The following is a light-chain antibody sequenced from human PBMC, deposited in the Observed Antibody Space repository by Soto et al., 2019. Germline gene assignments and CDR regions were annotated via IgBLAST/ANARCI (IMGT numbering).Light chain of an antibody. CDR2: EVT. CDR1: NSDVGSYIY. V-gene: IGLV2-14*01. J-gene: IGLJ2*01. CDR3: SSYSSGSTLVV. Sequence: QAVVTQPASVSGSPGQSITISCTGTNSDVGSYIYVSWYQHHPGKVPKLLIYEVTNRPSGVSSRFSGSKSGNTASLTISGLQAEDEADYYCSSYSSGSTLVVFGGGTKLTVL.